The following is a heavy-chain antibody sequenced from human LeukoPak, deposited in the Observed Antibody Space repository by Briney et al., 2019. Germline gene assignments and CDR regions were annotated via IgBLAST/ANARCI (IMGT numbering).Heavy chain of an antibody. CDR3: ARGLIRNCGGDCYSGGFDY. J-gene: IGHJ4*02. CDR2: INHSGST. V-gene: IGHV4-34*01. Sequence: SETLSLTCAVYGGSFSGYYWSWIRQPPGKGLEWIGEINHSGSTNCNPSLKSRVTISVDTSKNQFSLKLSSVTAADTAVYYCARGLIRNCGGDCYSGGFDYWGQGTLVTVSS. CDR1: GGSFSGYY. D-gene: IGHD2-21*02.